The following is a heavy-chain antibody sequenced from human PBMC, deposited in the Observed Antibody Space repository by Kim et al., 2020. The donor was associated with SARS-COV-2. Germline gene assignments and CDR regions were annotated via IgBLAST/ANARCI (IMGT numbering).Heavy chain of an antibody. V-gene: IGHV3-21*01. Sequence: YADSVKGRFTISRDNAKNSLYLQMNSLRTEDTAVYYCARDGSGSYKPFDYWGQGTLVTVSS. CDR3: ARDGSGSYKPFDY. J-gene: IGHJ4*02. D-gene: IGHD1-26*01.